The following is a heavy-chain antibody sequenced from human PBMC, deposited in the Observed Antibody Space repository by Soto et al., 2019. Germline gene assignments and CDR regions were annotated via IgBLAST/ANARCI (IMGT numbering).Heavy chain of an antibody. CDR3: ARLTAVAPEGNAY. CDR1: GFTFSSYA. J-gene: IGHJ4*02. Sequence: GSLRLSCAASGFTFSSYAMHWVRQAPGKGLEWVAVISYDGSNKYYADSVKGRFTISRDNSKNTLYLQMNSLRAEDTAVYYCARLTAVAPEGNAYWGQGTLVTVSS. D-gene: IGHD6-19*01. V-gene: IGHV3-30-3*01. CDR2: ISYDGSNK.